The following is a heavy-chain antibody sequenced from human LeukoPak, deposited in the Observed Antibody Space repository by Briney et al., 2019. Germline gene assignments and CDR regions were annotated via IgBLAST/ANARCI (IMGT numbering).Heavy chain of an antibody. V-gene: IGHV3-30-3*01. D-gene: IGHD2-21*02. CDR3: ARSVDIVVVTAIGY. CDR2: ISYDGSNK. Sequence: GRSLRLSCAASGFTFSSYAMHWVRQAPGKGLEWVAVISYDGSNKYYADSVKGRFTISRDNSKNTLYLQMNSLRAEDTAVYYCARSVDIVVVTAIGYWGQGTLVTVSS. J-gene: IGHJ4*02. CDR1: GFTFSSYA.